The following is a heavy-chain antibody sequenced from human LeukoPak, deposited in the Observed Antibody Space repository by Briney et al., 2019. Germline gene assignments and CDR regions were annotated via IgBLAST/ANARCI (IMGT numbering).Heavy chain of an antibody. J-gene: IGHJ4*02. D-gene: IGHD3-22*01. CDR1: GGSFSGYY. CDR3: ARAGYYDSSGYYYWYIDY. Sequence: SETLSLTCAVYGGSFSGYYWSWIRQPPGKGLEWIGEIYHSGSTYYNPSLKSRVTISVDTSKNQFSLKLSSVTAADTAVYYCARAGYYDSSGYYYWYIDYWGQGTLVTVSS. CDR2: IYHSGST. V-gene: IGHV4-34*01.